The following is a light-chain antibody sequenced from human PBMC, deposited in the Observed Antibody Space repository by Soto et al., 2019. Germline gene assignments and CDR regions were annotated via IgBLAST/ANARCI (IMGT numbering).Light chain of an antibody. J-gene: IGKJ1*01. V-gene: IGKV3-20*01. CDR1: QSVSNSY. CDR2: GAS. CDR3: QQYGSSGT. Sequence: EIVLTQSPGPLSLSPGERATLSCRASQSVSNSYLAWYQQKPGQAPRLLIDGASNRATGIPDRFSGSGSGTDFTLTISRLEPEDFAVYYCQQYGSSGTFGQGPKVEIK.